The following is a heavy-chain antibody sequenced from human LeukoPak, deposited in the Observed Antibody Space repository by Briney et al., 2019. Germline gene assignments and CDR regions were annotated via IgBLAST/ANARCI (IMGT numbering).Heavy chain of an antibody. CDR1: GGSFSGYY. D-gene: IGHD2-8*01. CDR3: ARALIYYYGMDV. Sequence: SETLSLTCAVYGGSFSGYYWSWIRQPSGKGLEWIGEINHSGSTNYNPSLKSRVTISVDTSKNQFSLKLSSVTAADTAVYYCARALIYYYGMDVWGQGTTVTVSS. J-gene: IGHJ6*02. CDR2: INHSGST. V-gene: IGHV4-34*01.